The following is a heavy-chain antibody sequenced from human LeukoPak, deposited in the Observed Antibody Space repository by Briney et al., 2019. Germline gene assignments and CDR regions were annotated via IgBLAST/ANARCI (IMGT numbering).Heavy chain of an antibody. CDR3: ARHQPPTPRHFDY. D-gene: IGHD6-6*01. CDR1: GDSISSYY. CDR2: IYYSGST. J-gene: IGHJ4*02. Sequence: SETLSLTCTVSGDSISSYYWSWIRQPPGKGLEWIGYIYYSGSTNYNPSLKSRLSISVDTSKNQFSLNLSSVTAADTAVYYCARHQPPTPRHFDYWGQGTLVTVSS. V-gene: IGHV4-59*08.